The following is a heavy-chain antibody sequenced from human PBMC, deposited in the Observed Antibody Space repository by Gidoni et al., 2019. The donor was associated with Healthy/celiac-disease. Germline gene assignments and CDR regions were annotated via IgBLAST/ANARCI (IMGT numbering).Heavy chain of an antibody. CDR3: ARGDYDILTGYLGGAYFDY. Sequence: QVQMQESGPGLVKPSQTLYLTCTVPGGSISCGGYYWSWIRQHPGKGLEWIGYIYYSGSTYYNPSLKSRVTISVDTAKNQFSLKLSSMTAADTAVYYCARGDYDILTGYLGGAYFDYWGQGTLVTVSS. J-gene: IGHJ4*02. CDR2: IYYSGST. V-gene: IGHV4-31*03. CDR1: GGSISCGGYY. D-gene: IGHD3-9*01.